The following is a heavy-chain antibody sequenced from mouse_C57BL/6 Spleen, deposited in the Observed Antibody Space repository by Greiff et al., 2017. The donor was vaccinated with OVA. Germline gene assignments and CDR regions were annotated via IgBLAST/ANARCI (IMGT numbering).Heavy chain of an antibody. J-gene: IGHJ1*03. Sequence: VQLQQSGPELVKPGASVKISCKASGYSFTDYNMNWVKQSNGKSLEWIGVINPNYGTTSYNQKFKGKATLTVDQSSSTAYMQLNSLTSEDSAVYYCARASTPGSSYGWYFDVWGTGTTVTVSS. CDR2: INPNYGTT. V-gene: IGHV1-39*01. CDR3: ARASTPGSSYGWYFDV. CDR1: GYSFTDYN. D-gene: IGHD1-1*01.